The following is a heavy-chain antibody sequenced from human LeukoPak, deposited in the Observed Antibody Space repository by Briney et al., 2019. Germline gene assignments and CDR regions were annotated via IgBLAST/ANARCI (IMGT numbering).Heavy chain of an antibody. J-gene: IGHJ4*02. D-gene: IGHD1-14*01. V-gene: IGHV3-53*01. CDR3: ARGVEPLAANTLAY. Sequence: GGSLRLSCAASGLTVITNDMTWVRQAPGKGLEWVSVLYSDGNTKYADSVQGRFTISRDNSKNTLYLEMNSMSPDDTAVYYCARGVEPLAANTLAYWGQGTLVTVSS. CDR1: GLTVITND. CDR2: LYSDGNT.